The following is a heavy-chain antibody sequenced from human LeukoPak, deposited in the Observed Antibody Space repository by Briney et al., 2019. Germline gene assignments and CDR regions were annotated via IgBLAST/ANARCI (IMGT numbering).Heavy chain of an antibody. D-gene: IGHD3-3*01. CDR2: ISSSSSYI. CDR1: GFTFSSYS. J-gene: IGHJ6*03. V-gene: IGHV3-21*01. CDR3: ARVHDHKYYYMDV. Sequence: GGSLRLSCAASGFTFSSYSMNWVRQAPGKGLGWVSSISSSSSYIYYADSVKGRFTISRDNAKNSLYLQMNSLRAEDTAVYYCARVHDHKYYYMDVWGKGTTVTVSS.